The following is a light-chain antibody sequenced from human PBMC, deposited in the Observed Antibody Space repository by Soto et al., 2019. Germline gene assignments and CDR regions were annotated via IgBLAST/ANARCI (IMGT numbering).Light chain of an antibody. Sequence: QSALTQPASVSGSPGQSITISCTGTSSDVGGYNYVSWYQQHPGKAPKLMIYEVSNRPSGVSNRFSGSKPGNTASLTISGLQAEDEADYYCRSFTSINTWVFGGGTKLTVL. V-gene: IGLV2-14*01. CDR1: SSDVGGYNY. CDR3: RSFTSINTWV. J-gene: IGLJ3*02. CDR2: EVS.